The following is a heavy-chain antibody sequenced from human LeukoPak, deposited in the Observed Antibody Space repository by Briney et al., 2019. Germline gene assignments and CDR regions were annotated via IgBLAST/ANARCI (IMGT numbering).Heavy chain of an antibody. Sequence: ASVKVSCKASGYTFTGYYMHWVRQAPGQGLEWMGWINPNSGGTNYAQKFQGRVTMTRDTSISTAYMELSRLRSDDTAVYYCASSPYDYCVISGTFDYWGQGTLVTVSS. J-gene: IGHJ4*02. V-gene: IGHV1-2*02. D-gene: IGHD4-17*01. CDR2: INPNSGGT. CDR3: ASSPYDYCVISGTFDY. CDR1: GYTFTGYY.